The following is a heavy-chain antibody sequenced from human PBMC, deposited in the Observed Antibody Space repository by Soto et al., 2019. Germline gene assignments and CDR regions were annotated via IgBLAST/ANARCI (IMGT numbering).Heavy chain of an antibody. Sequence: ASVKVSCKASGYTFTGYYMHWVRQAPGQGLEWMGWINPNSGGTNYAQKFQGRVTMTRNTSISTAYMELSSLRSEDTAVYYCARFSSDAFDIWGQGTMVTVSS. CDR1: GYTFTGYY. V-gene: IGHV1-2*02. CDR2: INPNSGGT. J-gene: IGHJ3*02. CDR3: ARFSSDAFDI. D-gene: IGHD3-10*01.